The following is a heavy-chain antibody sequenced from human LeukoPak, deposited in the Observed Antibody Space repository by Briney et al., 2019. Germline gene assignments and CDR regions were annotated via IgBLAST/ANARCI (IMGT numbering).Heavy chain of an antibody. V-gene: IGHV1-46*01. CDR2: INSSGGST. Sequence: ASVKVSCKASGYTFTSYYMHWVRQAPGQGLEWMGIINSSGGSTSYTQKFQGRVTMTRDTSTSTVYMELSSLRSEDTAVYYCARDLSYYDSSGYGKFDYWGQGTLVTVSS. CDR1: GYTFTSYY. J-gene: IGHJ4*02. CDR3: ARDLSYYDSSGYGKFDY. D-gene: IGHD3-22*01.